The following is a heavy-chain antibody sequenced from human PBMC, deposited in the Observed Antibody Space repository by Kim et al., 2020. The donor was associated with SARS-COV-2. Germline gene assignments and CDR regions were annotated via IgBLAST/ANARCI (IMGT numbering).Heavy chain of an antibody. CDR1: GGSISSGGYY. V-gene: IGHV4-31*03. Sequence: SETLSLTCTVSGGSISSGGYYWSWIRQHPEKGLEWIGYIYYSGSTYYNPSLKSRVTISVDTSKKQFSLKLSSVTAADTAVYYCARDCSGGSCYGYWGQGTLVTVSS. CDR2: IYYSGST. CDR3: ARDCSGGSCYGY. J-gene: IGHJ4*02. D-gene: IGHD2-15*01.